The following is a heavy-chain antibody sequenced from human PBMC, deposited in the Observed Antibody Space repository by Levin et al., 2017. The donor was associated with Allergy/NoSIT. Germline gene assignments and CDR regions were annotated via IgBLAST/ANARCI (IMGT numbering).Heavy chain of an antibody. CDR1: GFTFRRYW. D-gene: IGHD5-12*01. CDR3: ARVGTLVAMFDY. CDR2: IKQDGSEK. Sequence: LSLPCAASGFTFRRYWMSWVRQAPGKGLEWLANIKQDGSEKYYVDSVKGRFTVSRDNAKNSLYLQMNSLRAEDTAVYYCARVGTLVAMFDYWGQGTLVTVSS. V-gene: IGHV3-7*01. J-gene: IGHJ4*02.